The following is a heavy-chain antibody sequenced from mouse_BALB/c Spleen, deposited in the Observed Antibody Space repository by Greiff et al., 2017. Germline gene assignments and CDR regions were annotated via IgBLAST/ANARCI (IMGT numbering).Heavy chain of an antibody. V-gene: IGHV1S29*02. D-gene: IGHD2-4*01. Sequence: EVQLQQSGPELVKPGASVKISCKASGYTFTDYNMHWVKQSHGKSLEWIGYIYPYNGGTGYNQKFKSKATLTVDNSSSTAYMELRSLTSEDSAVYYCARGITTSLSWFAYWGQGTLVTVSA. CDR3: ARGITTSLSWFAY. CDR1: GYTFTDYN. J-gene: IGHJ3*01. CDR2: IYPYNGGT.